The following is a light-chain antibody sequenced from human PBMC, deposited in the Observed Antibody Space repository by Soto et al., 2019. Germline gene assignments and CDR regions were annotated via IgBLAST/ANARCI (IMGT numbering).Light chain of an antibody. Sequence: EIVLKQSPDTLSSSPGERATLSCRASQSVKNNYLAWYQQKPGQAPRFLIYDASSRATGLPDRFSGSGSGTDFTLTISRLEPEDFAVYYCQQYGSTPLTFGGGTKVDIK. CDR2: DAS. J-gene: IGKJ4*01. CDR1: QSVKNNY. CDR3: QQYGSTPLT. V-gene: IGKV3-20*01.